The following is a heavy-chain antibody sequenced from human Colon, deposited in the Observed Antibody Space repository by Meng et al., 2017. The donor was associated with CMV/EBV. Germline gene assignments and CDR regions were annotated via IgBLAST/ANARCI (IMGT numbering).Heavy chain of an antibody. D-gene: IGHD3-10*01. J-gene: IGHJ5*02. Sequence: GSLRLSCTVSGASISSYYWNWIRQPPGKRLEWIGYIYHSGTTSYNPSLKSRLTISVDTSKNQFSLNLRSVTAADTAVYYCARSLSGTYFSGFDPRGQGNLVTVSS. CDR3: ARSLSGTYFSGFDP. CDR2: IYHSGTT. CDR1: GASISSYY. V-gene: IGHV4-59*01.